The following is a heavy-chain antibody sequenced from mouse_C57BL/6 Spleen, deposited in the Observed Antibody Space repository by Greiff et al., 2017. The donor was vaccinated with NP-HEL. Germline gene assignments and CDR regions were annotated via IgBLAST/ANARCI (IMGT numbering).Heavy chain of an antibody. Sequence: QVQLQQPGAELVRPGSSVKLSCKASGYTFTSYWMHWVKQRPIQGLEWIGNIDPSDSETHYNQKFKDKATLTVDKSSSTAYMQLSSLTSEDSAVDYCARGVTYGAWFAYWGQGTLVTVSA. D-gene: IGHD2-2*01. J-gene: IGHJ3*01. CDR1: GYTFTSYW. CDR2: IDPSDSET. V-gene: IGHV1-52*01. CDR3: ARGVTYGAWFAY.